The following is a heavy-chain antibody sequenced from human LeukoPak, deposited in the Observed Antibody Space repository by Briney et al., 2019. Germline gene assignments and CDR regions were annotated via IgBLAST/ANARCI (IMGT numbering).Heavy chain of an antibody. Sequence: ASVKVSCKASGYTFTSYGISWVRQAPGQGLEWMGWISAYNGNTNYAQKLQGRVTMTTDTSTSTAYMELRSLRSDDTAVYYCAGVVVVPAAMWLAFDIWGQGTMVTVSS. V-gene: IGHV1-18*01. CDR1: GYTFTSYG. D-gene: IGHD2-2*01. CDR2: ISAYNGNT. J-gene: IGHJ3*02. CDR3: AGVVVVPAAMWLAFDI.